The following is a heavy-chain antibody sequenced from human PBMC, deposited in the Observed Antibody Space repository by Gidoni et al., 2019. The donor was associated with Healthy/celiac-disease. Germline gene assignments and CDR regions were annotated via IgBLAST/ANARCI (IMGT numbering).Heavy chain of an antibody. CDR2: IWYDGSNK. D-gene: IGHD6-19*01. J-gene: IGHJ4*02. Sequence: QVQLVESGGGVVQPGRSLRLSCAASGCTFSSYGMPWVRQAQGKGLEWVAVIWYDGSNKYYADSVKGRFTISRDNSKNTLYLQMNSLRAEDTAVYYCARDPAQVAVAGTPPDYWGQGTLVTVSS. V-gene: IGHV3-33*01. CDR3: ARDPAQVAVAGTPPDY. CDR1: GCTFSSYG.